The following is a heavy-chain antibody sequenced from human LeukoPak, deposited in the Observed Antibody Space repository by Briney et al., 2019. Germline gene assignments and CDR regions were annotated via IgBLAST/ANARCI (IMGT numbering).Heavy chain of an antibody. J-gene: IGHJ4*02. V-gene: IGHV4-61*02. CDR1: GGSISSGSYY. Sequence: SETLSLTCTVSGGSISSGSYYGSWIRQPAGRGLEWIGCIYTSGRTNYNPSLKSRVTISVDTSKNQFSLKLSSVTAADTAVYYCAREDGYRYYFDYWGQGTLVTVSS. D-gene: IGHD5-24*01. CDR2: IYTSGRT. CDR3: AREDGYRYYFDY.